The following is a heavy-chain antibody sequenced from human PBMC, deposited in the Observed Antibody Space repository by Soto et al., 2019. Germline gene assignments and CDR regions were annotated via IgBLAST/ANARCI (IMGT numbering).Heavy chain of an antibody. V-gene: IGHV3-48*03. CDR3: AREMYYYDSSGYYHYDAFDI. D-gene: IGHD3-22*01. CDR2: ISSSGSTI. J-gene: IGHJ3*02. CDR1: GFTFSSYE. Sequence: PGGSLRLSCAASGFTFSSYEMNWVRQAPGKGLEWVSYISSSGSTIYYADSVKGRFTISRDNAKNSLYLQMNSLRAEDTAVYYCAREMYYYDSSGYYHYDAFDIWGQGTMVTVSS.